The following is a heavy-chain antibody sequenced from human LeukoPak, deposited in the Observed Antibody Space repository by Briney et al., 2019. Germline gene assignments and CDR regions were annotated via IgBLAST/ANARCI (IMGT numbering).Heavy chain of an antibody. Sequence: SETLSLTCTVSGGSASSGSYYWSWIRQPPGKGLEWIGEINHSGITNYNPSLKSRVTISADTSKNQFSLKLTSVTAADTAVYYCANPARDFADSGAITWWGQGTLVTVSS. J-gene: IGHJ4*02. CDR3: ANPARDFADSGAITW. CDR1: GGSASSGSYY. V-gene: IGHV4-39*07. CDR2: INHSGIT. D-gene: IGHD4-17*01.